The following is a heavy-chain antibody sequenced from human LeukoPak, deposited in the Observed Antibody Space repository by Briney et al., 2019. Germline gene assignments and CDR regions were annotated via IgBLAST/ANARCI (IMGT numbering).Heavy chain of an antibody. J-gene: IGHJ4*02. CDR1: GFTFTNYG. D-gene: IGHD6-13*01. Sequence: GGSLRLSCAASGFTFTNYGMHWVRQAPGKGLEWVAVLWFDGSKQYYADSVKGRFTISRDSSKNTLYLQMNSLRADDTAVYYCSREIRPAGTDSWGQGTLVTVSS. CDR2: LWFDGSKQ. CDR3: SREIRPAGTDS. V-gene: IGHV3-33*01.